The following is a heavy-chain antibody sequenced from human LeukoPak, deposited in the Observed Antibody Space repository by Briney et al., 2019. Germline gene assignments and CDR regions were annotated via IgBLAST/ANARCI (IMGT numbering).Heavy chain of an antibody. Sequence: SETLSLTCTVSGGSISSYYWSWIRQPAGKGLEWIGRIYTSGSTNYNPSLKSRVTMSVDTSENQFSLKLSSVTAADTAVYYCARDTYYYDSSGYYPNWFDPWGQGTLVTVSS. CDR2: IYTSGST. CDR3: ARDTYYYDSSGYYPNWFDP. V-gene: IGHV4-4*07. J-gene: IGHJ5*02. CDR1: GGSISSYY. D-gene: IGHD3-22*01.